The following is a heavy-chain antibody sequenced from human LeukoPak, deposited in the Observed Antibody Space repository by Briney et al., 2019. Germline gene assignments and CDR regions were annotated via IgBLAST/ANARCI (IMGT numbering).Heavy chain of an antibody. V-gene: IGHV4-4*02. CDR3: TRLPPEVSSGWQNWFDP. J-gene: IGHJ5*02. CDR1: GGSISSSNW. Sequence: PSETLSLTCAVSGGSISSSNWWSWVRQPPGKGLEWIGEIYHSGSTNYNPSLKSRVTISVNKSKNQFSLKLSSVTAADTAMYYCTRLPPEVSSGWQNWFDPWGQGTLVTVSS. D-gene: IGHD6-19*01. CDR2: IYHSGST.